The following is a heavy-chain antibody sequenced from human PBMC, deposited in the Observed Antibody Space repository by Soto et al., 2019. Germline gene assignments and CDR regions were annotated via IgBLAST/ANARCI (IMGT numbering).Heavy chain of an antibody. CDR1: GFTFSSYA. D-gene: IGHD4-4*01. CDR3: ARPLWSDDYNWGYFDL. CDR2: ISYDGSNK. Sequence: QVQLVESGGGVVQPGRSLRLSCAASGFTFSSYAMHWVRQVPGKGLEWVAVISYDGSNKYYADSVKCRFTISRDNSKNTLYLQMNSLRAEDTAVYYCARPLWSDDYNWGYFDLWGRGTLVTVSS. J-gene: IGHJ2*01. V-gene: IGHV3-30-3*01.